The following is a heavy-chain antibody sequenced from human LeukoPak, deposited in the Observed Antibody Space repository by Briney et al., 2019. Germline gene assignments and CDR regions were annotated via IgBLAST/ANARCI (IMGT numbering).Heavy chain of an antibody. Sequence: ASVKVSCKASGYTFTGYYMHWVRQAPGQGLEWMGWINPNSGGTNYAQKFQGRVTMTRDTSISTAYMELSRLRSDDTAVYYCARGEGYGESEFDYWGQGTLVTVSS. D-gene: IGHD4-17*01. J-gene: IGHJ4*02. CDR2: INPNSGGT. V-gene: IGHV1-2*02. CDR3: ARGEGYGESEFDY. CDR1: GYTFTGYY.